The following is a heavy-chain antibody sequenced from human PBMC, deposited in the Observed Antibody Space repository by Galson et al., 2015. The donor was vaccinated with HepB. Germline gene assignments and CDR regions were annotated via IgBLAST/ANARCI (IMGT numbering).Heavy chain of an antibody. CDR2: INPNSGGT. V-gene: IGHV1-2*04. CDR3: ARDPRRVSPLPPNPHYGMDV. D-gene: IGHD1-14*01. Sequence: SVKVSCKASGYTFTGYYMHWVRQAPGQGLEWMGWINPNSGGTNYAQKFQGWVTMTRDTSISTAYMELSRLRSDDTAVYYCARDPRRVSPLPPNPHYGMDVWGQGTTVTVSS. J-gene: IGHJ6*02. CDR1: GYTFTGYY.